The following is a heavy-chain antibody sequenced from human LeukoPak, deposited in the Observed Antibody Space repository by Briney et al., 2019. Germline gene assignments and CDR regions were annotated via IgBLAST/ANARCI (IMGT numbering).Heavy chain of an antibody. V-gene: IGHV3-23*01. CDR3: AKVPPQKRITIFGGY. Sequence: GGSLRLSCPASGFTFSSYAMSWDRQPPGKGLEWVSAISGSGGSSYYGDFVKGRFTISRDNSKNTLYLQMNSVRANDTAVYYCAKVPPQKRITIFGGYWGQGTLVTVSS. J-gene: IGHJ4*02. CDR1: GFTFSSYA. CDR2: ISGSGGSS. D-gene: IGHD3-3*01.